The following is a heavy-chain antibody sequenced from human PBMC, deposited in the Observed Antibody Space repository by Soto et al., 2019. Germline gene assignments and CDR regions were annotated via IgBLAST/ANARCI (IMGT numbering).Heavy chain of an antibody. J-gene: IGHJ4*02. Sequence: PGGSLRLSCAASEFAFSTYWMSWVRQAPGKGLEWVATIRQDGIEKHYVDSVKGRFTISRDNAKNSLYLQMNSLRAEDTAVYYCAREPLYYDFWSGSYFDYWGQGTLVTVSS. CDR2: IRQDGIEK. CDR3: AREPLYYDFWSGSYFDY. CDR1: EFAFSTYW. D-gene: IGHD3-3*01. V-gene: IGHV3-7*01.